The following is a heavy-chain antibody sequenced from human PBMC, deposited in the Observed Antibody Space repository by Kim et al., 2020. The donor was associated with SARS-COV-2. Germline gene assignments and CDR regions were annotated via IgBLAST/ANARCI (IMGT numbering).Heavy chain of an antibody. J-gene: IGHJ5*02. D-gene: IGHD3-22*01. CDR1: GYTFTSYA. Sequence: ASVKVSCKASGYTFTSYAMNWVRQAPGQGLEWMGWINTNTGNPTYAQGFTGRFVFSLDTSVSTAYLQISSLKAEDTAVYYCARSITMIVVGTGTVNWFDPWGQGTLVTVSS. CDR3: ARSITMIVVGTGTVNWFDP. CDR2: INTNTGNP. V-gene: IGHV7-4-1*02.